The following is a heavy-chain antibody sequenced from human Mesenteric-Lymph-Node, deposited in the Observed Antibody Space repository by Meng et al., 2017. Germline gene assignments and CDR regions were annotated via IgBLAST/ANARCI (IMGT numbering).Heavy chain of an antibody. D-gene: IGHD2-21*02. V-gene: IGHV1-69*13. CDR1: GGTFSSYS. Sequence: SVKVSCKASGGTFSSYSTSWVRQAPGQGLEWMGGIIPIFGTAKYAQKFQGRVTITADDSTSKAYMELSSLRSEDTAVYYCARCTVEVTAHFPKLNWFDPWGQGTLVTVSS. CDR2: IIPIFGTA. CDR3: ARCTVEVTAHFPKLNWFDP. J-gene: IGHJ5*02.